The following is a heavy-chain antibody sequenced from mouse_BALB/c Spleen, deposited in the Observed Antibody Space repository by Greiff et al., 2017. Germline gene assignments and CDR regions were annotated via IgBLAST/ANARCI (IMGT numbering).Heavy chain of an antibody. CDR3: ATSQRGFAY. V-gene: IGHV5-17*02. CDR1: GFTFSSFG. J-gene: IGHJ3*01. CDR2: ISSGSSTI. Sequence: EVKLQESGGGLVQPGGSRKLSCAASGFTFSSFGMHWVRQAPEKGLEWVAYISSGSSTIYYADTVKGRFTISRDNPKNTLFLQMTSLRSEDTAMYYCATSQRGFAYWGQGTLVTVSA.